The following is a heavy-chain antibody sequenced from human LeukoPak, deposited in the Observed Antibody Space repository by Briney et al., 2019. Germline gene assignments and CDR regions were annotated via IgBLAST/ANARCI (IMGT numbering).Heavy chain of an antibody. J-gene: IGHJ5*02. CDR1: GGSISSSSYY. Sequence: PSETLSLTCTVSGGSISSSSYYWGWIRQPPGKGLEWIGSIYYSGSTYYNPSLKSRVTISVDTSKNQFSLKLSSVTAADTAVYYCARGGERGFDPWGQGTLVTVSS. CDR2: IYYSGST. D-gene: IGHD3-10*01. V-gene: IGHV4-39*07. CDR3: ARGGERGFDP.